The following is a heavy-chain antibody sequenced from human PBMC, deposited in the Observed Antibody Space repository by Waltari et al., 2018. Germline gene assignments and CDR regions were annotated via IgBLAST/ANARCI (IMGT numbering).Heavy chain of an antibody. J-gene: IGHJ6*02. CDR1: GFSFSSYE. CDR3: VRDGLGSGRTRVDV. CDR2: ISGSDNSK. V-gene: IGHV3-48*03. Sequence: QLVESGGGLVQPGGSLRLACAASGFSFSSYEMNWVRQAPGKGLEWISYISGSDNSKFYAESVKGRFIVSRDNAKNSLHLEMNSLGVEDTATYYCVRDGLGSGRTRVDVWGQGTTVIVSS. D-gene: IGHD2-2*01.